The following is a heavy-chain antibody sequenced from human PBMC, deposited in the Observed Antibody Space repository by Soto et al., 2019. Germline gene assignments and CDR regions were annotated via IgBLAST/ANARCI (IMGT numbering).Heavy chain of an antibody. D-gene: IGHD2-15*01. V-gene: IGHV1-2*04. Sequence: ASVKVSCKAYGYTFTGYYMHWVRQAPGQGLEWMGWINPNSGGTNYAQKFQGWVTMTRDTSISTAYMELSRLRSDDTAVYYCARDLIPPYCSGGSCYPGEAFDIWGQGTMVTVSS. CDR3: ARDLIPPYCSGGSCYPGEAFDI. CDR2: INPNSGGT. J-gene: IGHJ3*02. CDR1: GYTFTGYY.